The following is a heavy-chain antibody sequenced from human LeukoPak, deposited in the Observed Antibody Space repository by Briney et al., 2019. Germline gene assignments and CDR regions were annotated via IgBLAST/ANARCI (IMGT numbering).Heavy chain of an antibody. CDR1: GYSFTRYW. CDR2: IYPGDSDT. J-gene: IGHJ4*02. V-gene: IGHV5-51*01. Sequence: GESLKISCKGCGYSFTRYWIGWVRQMPGKGLEWMGIIYPGDSDTRYSPSFQGQVTISADKSISTAYLQWSSLKASDTATYYCARLSEEELDYWGQGTLVTVSS. CDR3: ARLSEEELDY. D-gene: IGHD1-1*01.